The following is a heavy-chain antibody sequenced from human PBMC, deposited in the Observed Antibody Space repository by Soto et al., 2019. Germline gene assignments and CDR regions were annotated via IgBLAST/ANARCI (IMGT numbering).Heavy chain of an antibody. CDR3: GTGVSVLKNCASWSYYSMDY. D-gene: IGHD3-10*01. Sequence: GASVKVSCKVSGYTLTELSMHWVRQAPGKGLEWMGGFDPEDGETIYAQKFQGRVTMTEDTSTDTAYMEMSSLRSEDTAVYYCGTGVSVLKNCASWSYYSMDYWGQGTLVTVSS. CDR1: GYTLTELS. J-gene: IGHJ4*01. V-gene: IGHV1-24*01. CDR2: FDPEDGET.